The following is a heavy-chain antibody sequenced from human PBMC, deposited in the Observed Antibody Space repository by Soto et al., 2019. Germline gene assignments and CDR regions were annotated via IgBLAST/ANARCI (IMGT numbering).Heavy chain of an antibody. D-gene: IGHD3-10*01. CDR3: AKVGGFGELLHYYYGMDV. Sequence: GGSLRLSCAASGFTFSSYAMSWVRQAPGKGLEWVSAISGSGGSTYYADSVKGRFTISRDNSKNTLYLQMNSLRAEDTAVYYCAKVGGFGELLHYYYGMDVWGQGTTVTVSS. J-gene: IGHJ6*02. CDR1: GFTFSSYA. CDR2: ISGSGGST. V-gene: IGHV3-23*01.